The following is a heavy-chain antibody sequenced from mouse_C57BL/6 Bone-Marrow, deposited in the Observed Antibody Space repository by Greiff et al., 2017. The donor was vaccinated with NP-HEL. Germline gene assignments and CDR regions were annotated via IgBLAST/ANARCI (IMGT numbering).Heavy chain of an antibody. D-gene: IGHD1-1*01. V-gene: IGHV10-1*01. CDR2: IRRKSNNYAT. J-gene: IGHJ1*03. CDR1: GFSFNTYA. CDR3: VREDYYGSFYWYFDV. Sequence: EVQLVESGGGLVQPKGSLKLSCAASGFSFNTYAMHWVRQAPGKGLEWVARIRRKSNNYATYYADSVKDRFTISKDDSESIVDLQMNNLKTEDTAMYYGVREDYYGSFYWYFDVWGTGTTVTVSS.